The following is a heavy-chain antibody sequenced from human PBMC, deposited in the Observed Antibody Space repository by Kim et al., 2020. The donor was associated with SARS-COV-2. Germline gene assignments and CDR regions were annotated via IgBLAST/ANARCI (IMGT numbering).Heavy chain of an antibody. Sequence: SVKVSCKASGGTFSSYAISWVRQAPGQGLEWMGGIIPIFGTANYAQKFQGRVTITADESTSTAYMELSSLRSEDTAVYYCARESYGSGDDPWYFDLWGRGTLVTVSS. V-gene: IGHV1-69*13. J-gene: IGHJ2*01. CDR2: IIPIFGTA. CDR3: ARESYGSGDDPWYFDL. D-gene: IGHD3-10*01. CDR1: GGTFSSYA.